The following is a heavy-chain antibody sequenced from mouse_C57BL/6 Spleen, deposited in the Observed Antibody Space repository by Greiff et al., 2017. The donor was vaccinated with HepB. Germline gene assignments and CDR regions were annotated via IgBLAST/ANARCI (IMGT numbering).Heavy chain of an antibody. CDR2: IDPSDSYT. D-gene: IGHD2-3*01. J-gene: IGHJ2*01. CDR3: ARKMDGYYRD. V-gene: IGHV1-50*01. Sequence: QVQLQQPGAELVKPGASVKLSCKASGYTFTSYWMQWVKQRPGQGLEWIGEIDPSDSYTNYNQKFKGKATLTVDTSSSTAYMQLSSLTSEDSAVYYCARKMDGYYRDWGQGTTLTVSS. CDR1: GYTFTSYW.